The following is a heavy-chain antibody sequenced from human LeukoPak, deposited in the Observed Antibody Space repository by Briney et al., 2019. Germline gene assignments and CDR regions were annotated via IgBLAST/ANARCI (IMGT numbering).Heavy chain of an antibody. CDR2: RNPNSGNT. D-gene: IGHD3-9*01. CDR1: GYTFTSYD. Sequence: ASVKVSFKASGYTFTSYDSNWVRQATGQPLEWMGWRNPNSGNTGYAHKFRGRVTMTRNTSISTAYMELSSLRAEDTAGYDCARSRALLTRELGCWGQPTLLTHPS. V-gene: IGHV1-8*01. CDR3: ARSRALLTRELGC. J-gene: IGHJ4*02.